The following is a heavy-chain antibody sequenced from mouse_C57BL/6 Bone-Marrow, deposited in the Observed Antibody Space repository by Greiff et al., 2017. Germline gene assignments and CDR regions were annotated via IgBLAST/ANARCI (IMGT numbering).Heavy chain of an antibody. V-gene: IGHV1-42*01. J-gene: IGHJ4*01. D-gene: IGHD1-1*01. Sequence: VQLQQSGPELVKPGASVKISCKASGYSFTGYYMNWVKQSPEKSLEWIGEINPSTGGTTYNQKFKAKATLTVDKSSSTAYMQLKSLTSEDSAVYYCARRHYYGTLYAMDYWGQGTSVTVSS. CDR3: ARRHYYGTLYAMDY. CDR1: GYSFTGYY. CDR2: INPSTGGT.